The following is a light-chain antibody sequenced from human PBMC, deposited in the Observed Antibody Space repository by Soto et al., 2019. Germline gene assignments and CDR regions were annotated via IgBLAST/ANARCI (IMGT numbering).Light chain of an antibody. Sequence: DIQMTQSPSTLSASVGDGVTITCRASQNISVWLAWYQQRPGKAPKFLIYDASSLETGVPSRFSGSGSGTEFTLTIRSLQPGDFATYYCPQYDSSSPTFGQGTKLEIK. V-gene: IGKV1-5*01. CDR2: DAS. J-gene: IGKJ2*01. CDR1: QNISVW. CDR3: PQYDSSSPT.